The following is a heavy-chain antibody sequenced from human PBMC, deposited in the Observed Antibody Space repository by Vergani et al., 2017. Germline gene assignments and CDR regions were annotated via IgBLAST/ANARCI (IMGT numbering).Heavy chain of an antibody. D-gene: IGHD6-19*01. Sequence: QLQLQESGPGLVKPSATLSLTCSVPGASIRSSNYYWGWIRQPPGKGLEWIASIYYSGSTYYNPFLKSRVTISVDTSKNQFSLKLSSVTAADTAVYFCARHSTVEWLVKLGWIDPWGQGILVTVSS. CDR3: ARHSTVEWLVKLGWIDP. CDR2: IYYSGST. CDR1: GASIRSSNYY. J-gene: IGHJ5*02. V-gene: IGHV4-39*01.